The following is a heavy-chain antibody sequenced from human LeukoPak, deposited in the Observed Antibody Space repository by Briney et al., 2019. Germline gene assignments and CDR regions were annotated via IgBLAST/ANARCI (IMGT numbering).Heavy chain of an antibody. CDR3: AKDLAAAGTGWYFDL. Sequence: GGSLRLSCAASGFTFSIYTMSWVRQAPGMGLEWVSAISAGGGSAGSGTTYYADSVKGRFTISRDNSKNTLFLQMNSLRAEDTAVYYCAKDLAAAGTGWYFDLWGRGTLVTVSS. CDR2: ISAGGGSAGSGTT. V-gene: IGHV3-23*01. CDR1: GFTFSIYT. D-gene: IGHD6-13*01. J-gene: IGHJ2*01.